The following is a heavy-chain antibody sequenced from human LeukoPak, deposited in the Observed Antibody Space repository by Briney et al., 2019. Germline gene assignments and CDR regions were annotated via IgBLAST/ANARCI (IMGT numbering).Heavy chain of an antibody. V-gene: IGHV5-51*01. CDR2: IYPGDSDT. Sequence: GESLKISCKASGYSFSSYWIAWVRQMPGKGLEWMGIIYPGDSDTRYSPTFQGQVTISVDKSTSNAYLQWSSLKASDTAVYYCARRSGSYHFDYWGQGTLVTVSS. CDR3: ARRSGSYHFDY. J-gene: IGHJ4*02. D-gene: IGHD1-26*01. CDR1: GYSFSSYW.